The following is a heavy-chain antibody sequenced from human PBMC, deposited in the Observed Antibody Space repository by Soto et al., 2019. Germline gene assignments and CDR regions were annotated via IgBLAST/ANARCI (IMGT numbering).Heavy chain of an antibody. Sequence: QLQLQESGPGLEKPSETLSLTCTVSGGSISSSSYYWGWISQPPGQGLEWIGSIYYSGSTYYNPSLKSRVTISVDTSKNQFSLKLSSVTAADTAVYYCARLGSFVGYSGYEPFDYWGQGTLVTVSS. V-gene: IGHV4-39*01. CDR3: ARLGSFVGYSGYEPFDY. CDR2: IYYSGST. J-gene: IGHJ4*02. D-gene: IGHD5-12*01. CDR1: GGSISSSSYY.